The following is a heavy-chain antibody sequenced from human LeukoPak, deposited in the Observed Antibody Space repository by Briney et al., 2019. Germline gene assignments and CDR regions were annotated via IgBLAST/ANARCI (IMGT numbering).Heavy chain of an antibody. CDR1: GGSLSSFS. D-gene: IGHD3-22*01. CDR2: VTPIFGKM. J-gene: IGHJ5*02. CDR3: ATNNYYNNSGYPS. V-gene: IGHV1-69*13. Sequence: SVKVSCKASGGSLSSFSINWVRQSPGQGLEWMGGVTPIFGKMQYTQNFQGRIPISADGSTSTDYMELHSLRSGDTAVYYCATNNYYNNSGYPSWGQGTLVTVSS.